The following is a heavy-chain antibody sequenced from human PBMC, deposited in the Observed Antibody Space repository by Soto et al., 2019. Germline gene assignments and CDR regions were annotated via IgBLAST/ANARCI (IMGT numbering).Heavy chain of an antibody. CDR1: GFTYSSYG. CDR2: IWYDGSNK. CDR3: ARDQGYYYGSGSYYYAAFDI. J-gene: IGHJ3*02. D-gene: IGHD3-10*01. V-gene: IGHV3-33*01. Sequence: QVQLVESGGGVGQPGRSLRLSCAASGFTYSSYGMHWVRQAPGKGLEWVAVIWYDGSNKYYADSVKGRFTISRDNSKNTLYLQMNSLRSEDTAVYYCARDQGYYYGSGSYYYAAFDIWGQGTMVTVSS.